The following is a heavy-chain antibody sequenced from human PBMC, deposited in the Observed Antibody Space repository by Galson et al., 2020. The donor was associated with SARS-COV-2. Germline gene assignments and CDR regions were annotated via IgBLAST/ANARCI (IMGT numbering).Heavy chain of an antibody. V-gene: IGHV2-5*02. D-gene: IGHD3-10*01. Sequence: SGPTLVKPTQTLTLTCTFSGFSLSTSGVGVGWIRQPPGKALEWLALIYWDDDKRYSPSLKSRLTITKDTSKNQVVLTMTNMDPVDTATYYCAHRSITMVRGSFDPWGRGTLVTVSS. CDR3: AHRSITMVRGSFDP. CDR2: IYWDDDK. CDR1: GFSLSTSGVG. J-gene: IGHJ5*02.